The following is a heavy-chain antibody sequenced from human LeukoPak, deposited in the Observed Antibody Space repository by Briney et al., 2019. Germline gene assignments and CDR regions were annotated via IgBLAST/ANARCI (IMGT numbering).Heavy chain of an antibody. D-gene: IGHD1-26*01. CDR3: AKAPDLYSGSYFDYFDY. CDR1: GFTFDDYA. V-gene: IGHV3-9*01. Sequence: GGSLRLSCAASGFTFDDYAVHWVRQAPGKGLEWVSGISWNSGSIGYADSVKGRFTISRDNAKNSLYLQMNSLRAEDTALYYCAKAPDLYSGSYFDYFDYWGQGTLVTVSS. J-gene: IGHJ4*02. CDR2: ISWNSGSI.